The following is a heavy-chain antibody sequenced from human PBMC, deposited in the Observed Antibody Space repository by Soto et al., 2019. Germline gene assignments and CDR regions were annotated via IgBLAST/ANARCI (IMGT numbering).Heavy chain of an antibody. CDR1: GDSINNNY. CDR2: TSYTGST. J-gene: IGHJ5*02. D-gene: IGHD2-21*02. CDR3: VRTAREGAVAPHWFDR. Sequence: PSETLSLTCTVTGDSINNNYWGWIRQPPGRGLEWIGSTSYTGSTNYNPSLKSRVTISVDTSKNQFSLKLTSVTAAETAVYYCVRTAREGAVAPHWFDRWGQGTQVTVSS. V-gene: IGHV4-59*08.